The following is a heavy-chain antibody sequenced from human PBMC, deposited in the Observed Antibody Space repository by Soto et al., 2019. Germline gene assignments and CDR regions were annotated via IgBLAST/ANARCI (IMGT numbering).Heavy chain of an antibody. Sequence: ASVKVSCKASGYTFTGYYMHWVRQAPGQGLEWMGWINPNSGGTNYAQKFQGRVTMTRDTSISTAYMELSRLRSDDTAVYYCASITRDYYDSSGYYSYYYYYGMDVWGQGTTVTVSS. CDR2: INPNSGGT. D-gene: IGHD3-22*01. CDR1: GYTFTGYY. CDR3: ASITRDYYDSSGYYSYYYYYGMDV. V-gene: IGHV1-2*02. J-gene: IGHJ6*02.